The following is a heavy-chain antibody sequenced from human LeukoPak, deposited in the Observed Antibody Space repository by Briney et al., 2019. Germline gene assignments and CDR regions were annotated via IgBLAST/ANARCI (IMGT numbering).Heavy chain of an antibody. Sequence: PSQTLSLTCTVSGGSISSGGYYWSWIRQPPGKGLEWIGYIYHSGSTYYNPSLKSRVTISVDRSKNQFSLKLSSVTAADTAVYYCARVYCSSTSCWVDLWGQGTLVTVSS. CDR1: GGSISSGGYY. CDR3: ARVYCSSTSCWVDL. D-gene: IGHD2-2*01. V-gene: IGHV4-30-2*01. J-gene: IGHJ5*02. CDR2: IYHSGST.